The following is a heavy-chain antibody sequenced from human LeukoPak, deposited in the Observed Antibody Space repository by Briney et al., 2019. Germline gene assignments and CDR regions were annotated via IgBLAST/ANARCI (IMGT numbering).Heavy chain of an antibody. J-gene: IGHJ4*02. CDR2: IYYSGST. CDR3: AGSITIFGVVIMNY. D-gene: IGHD3-3*01. Sequence: SETLSLTCTVSGGSISRYYWSWIRQPPGKGLEWIGYIYYSGSTNYNPSLKSRVTISVDTSKNQFSLKLSSVTAADTAVYYCAGSITIFGVVIMNYWGQGTLVTVSS. CDR1: GGSISRYY. V-gene: IGHV4-59*01.